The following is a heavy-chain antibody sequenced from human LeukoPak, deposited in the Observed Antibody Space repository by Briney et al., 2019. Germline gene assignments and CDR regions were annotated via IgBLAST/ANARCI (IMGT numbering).Heavy chain of an antibody. Sequence: GGSLRLSCAASGFTFSSYSMNWVRQAPGKGLEWVSSISSSSSCIYYADSVKGRFTISRDNAKNSLYLQMNSLRAEDAAVYYCARAGYGSDLNWFDPWGQGTLVTVSS. CDR1: GFTFSSYS. J-gene: IGHJ5*02. CDR3: ARAGYGSDLNWFDP. V-gene: IGHV3-21*01. CDR2: ISSSSSCI. D-gene: IGHD3-10*01.